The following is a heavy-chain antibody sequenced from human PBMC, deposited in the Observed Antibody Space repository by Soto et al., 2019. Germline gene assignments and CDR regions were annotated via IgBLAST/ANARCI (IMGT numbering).Heavy chain of an antibody. CDR2: ITSSSGYT. Sequence: GGSLRLSCAASGLTFSTYSMHWVRQAPGKGLEWVSSITSSSGYTDYADSVKGRFTISRDNAKNSLYLQLNSLRAEDTAVYYCATLAIFDYWGRGTLVT. CDR1: GLTFSTYS. J-gene: IGHJ4*02. V-gene: IGHV3-21*01. CDR3: ATLAIFDY.